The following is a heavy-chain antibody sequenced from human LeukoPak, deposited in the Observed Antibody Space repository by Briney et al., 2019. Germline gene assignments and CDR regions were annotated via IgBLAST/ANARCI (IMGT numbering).Heavy chain of an antibody. CDR2: ISTSGIT. CDR3: AREASIAAAGWISDY. J-gene: IGHJ4*02. V-gene: IGHV4-4*07. CDR1: GVSINSNY. Sequence: SETLPLTCTVSGVSINSNYWTWIRQPAGKGLEWIGRISTSGITNYSPSLKSRVTISLDKSKNQSSLILASVTAADTALYYCAREASIAAAGWISDYWGQGTLVTVSS. D-gene: IGHD6-13*01.